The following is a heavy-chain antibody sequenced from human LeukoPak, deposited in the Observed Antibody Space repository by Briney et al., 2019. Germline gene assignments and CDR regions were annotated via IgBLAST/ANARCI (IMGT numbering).Heavy chain of an antibody. D-gene: IGHD6-19*01. CDR2: ISAYDGNT. CDR3: ARVYSSGWYDY. CDR1: GYTFTSYG. J-gene: IGHJ4*02. Sequence: ASVKVSFKASGYTFTSYGISWVRQAPGQGLEWMGWISAYDGNTNYAQKLQGRVTMTTDTSTSTAYMELGSLRSDDTAVYYCARVYSSGWYDYWGQGTLVTVSS. V-gene: IGHV1-18*01.